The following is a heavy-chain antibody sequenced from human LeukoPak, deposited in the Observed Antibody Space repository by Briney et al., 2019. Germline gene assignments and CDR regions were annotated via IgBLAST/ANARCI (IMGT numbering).Heavy chain of an antibody. D-gene: IGHD6-13*01. J-gene: IGHJ4*02. CDR3: ARAVGSSFPFDY. CDR2: IYYSGST. V-gene: IGHV4-59*08. CDR1: GGSISSYY. Sequence: SETLSLTCTVSGGSISSYYWSWIRQPPGKGLEGIGYIYYSGSTNYNPSLKSRVTISVDTSKNQFSLKLSSVTAADTAVYYCARAVGSSFPFDYWGQGTLVTVSS.